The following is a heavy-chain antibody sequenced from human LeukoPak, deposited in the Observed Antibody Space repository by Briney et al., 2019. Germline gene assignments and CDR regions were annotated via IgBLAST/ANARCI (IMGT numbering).Heavy chain of an antibody. V-gene: IGHV4-34*01. J-gene: IGHJ3*02. D-gene: IGHD2-21*01. CDR2: INHSGST. CDR3: ASPLGCGGDCYYPYAFDI. Sequence: SETLSLTCAVYGGSFSGYYWSWIRQPPGKGLEWIGEINHSGSTNYNPSLKSRVTISVDTSKNQFSLKLSSVTAADTAVYYCASPLGCGGDCYYPYAFDIWGQGTMVTVSS. CDR1: GGSFSGYY.